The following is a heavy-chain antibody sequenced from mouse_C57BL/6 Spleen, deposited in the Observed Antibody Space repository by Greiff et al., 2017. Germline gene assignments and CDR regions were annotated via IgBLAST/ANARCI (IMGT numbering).Heavy chain of an antibody. CDR3: ARGGTVVRFDY. Sequence: EVQRVESGGGLVKPGGSLKLSCAASGFTFSSYAMSWVRQTPEKRLEWVATISDGGSYTYYPDNVKGRFTISRDNAKNNLYLQMSHLKSEDTAMYYCARGGTVVRFDYWGQGTTLTVSS. D-gene: IGHD1-1*01. CDR1: GFTFSSYA. CDR2: ISDGGSYT. V-gene: IGHV5-4*01. J-gene: IGHJ2*01.